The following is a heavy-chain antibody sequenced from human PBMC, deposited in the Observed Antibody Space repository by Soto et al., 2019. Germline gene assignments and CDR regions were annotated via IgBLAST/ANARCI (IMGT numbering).Heavy chain of an antibody. Sequence: EVQLVESGGGLVKPGGSLRLSCAASGFTFSSYSMNWVRQAPGKGPEWVSSISSSSSYIYYADSVKGRFTISRDNAKNALYVEMNSLGAEDRAVYYCVGDRPGYSYGYGLGYWGQGTVVTVSS. CDR2: ISSSSSYI. D-gene: IGHD5-18*01. CDR1: GFTFSSYS. V-gene: IGHV3-21*01. CDR3: VGDRPGYSYGYGLGY. J-gene: IGHJ4*02.